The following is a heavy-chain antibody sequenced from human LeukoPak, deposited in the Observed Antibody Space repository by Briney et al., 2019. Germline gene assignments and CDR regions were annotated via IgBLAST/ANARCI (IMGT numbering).Heavy chain of an antibody. CDR2: LYHSGST. Sequence: PSETLSLTCTVSGYSIGSGYYWGWIRQPPGKGLEWIGSLYHSGSTYYNPSLKSRVTISVDTSKNQFSLNLNFVTAADTAVYYCARDPEYSSSQRYDYWGQGTLVTVSS. V-gene: IGHV4-38-2*02. D-gene: IGHD6-6*01. CDR3: ARDPEYSSSQRYDY. CDR1: GYSIGSGYY. J-gene: IGHJ4*02.